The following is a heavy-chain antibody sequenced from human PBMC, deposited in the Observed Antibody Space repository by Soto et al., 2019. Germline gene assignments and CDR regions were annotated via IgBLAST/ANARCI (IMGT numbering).Heavy chain of an antibody. D-gene: IGHD3-10*01. CDR1: GFTFSSYW. Sequence: GGSLRLSCAASGFTFSSYWMSWVRQAPGKGLEWVANIKQDGSEKYYVDSVKGRFTISRDNAKNSLYLQMNSLRAEDTAVYYCARESPALLWFGELLLYYFDYWGQGTLVTVSS. V-gene: IGHV3-7*01. CDR2: IKQDGSEK. CDR3: ARESPALLWFGELLLYYFDY. J-gene: IGHJ4*02.